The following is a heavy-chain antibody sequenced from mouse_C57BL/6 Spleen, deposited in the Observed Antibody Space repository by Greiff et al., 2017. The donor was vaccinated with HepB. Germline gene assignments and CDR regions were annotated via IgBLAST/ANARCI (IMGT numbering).Heavy chain of an antibody. CDR1: GYSFTGYY. V-gene: IGHV1-42*01. D-gene: IGHD1-1*01. J-gene: IGHJ2*01. CDR3: ARCRLGYYGSLDY. CDR2: INPSTGGT. Sequence: EVKLMESGPELVKPGASVKISCKASGYSFTGYYMNWVKQSPEKSLEWIGEINPSTGGTTYNQKFKAKATLTVDKSSSTAYMQLKSLTSEDSAVYYCARCRLGYYGSLDYWGQGTTLTVSS.